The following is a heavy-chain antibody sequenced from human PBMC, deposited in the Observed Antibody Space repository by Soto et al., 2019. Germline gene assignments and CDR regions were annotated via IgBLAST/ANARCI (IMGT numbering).Heavy chain of an antibody. Sequence: SETLSLTCTVSGGSMRSDNYFWSWIRQPPGKGLEWIGYIYDSGSTYYNPSLKRRITMSVDTSKKQFSLKMISVTAADTAMYYCARSAIPRGGWFRPWGQGVLVSVTS. CDR1: GGSMRSDNYF. V-gene: IGHV4-30-4*01. CDR2: IYDSGST. D-gene: IGHD2-21*01. J-gene: IGHJ5*02. CDR3: ARSAIPRGGWFRP.